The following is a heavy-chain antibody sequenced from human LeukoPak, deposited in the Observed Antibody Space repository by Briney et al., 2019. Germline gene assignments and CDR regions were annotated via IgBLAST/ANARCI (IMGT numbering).Heavy chain of an antibody. Sequence: GGSLRLSCAASGFTFSSYAMSSVRQAPGKGLEWVSAISGGGGSTYYADSVKGRFTISRDNPKNTLFLQMNSLRAEDTAVYYCAKFRGSYYSAFDYWGQGTLVTVSS. J-gene: IGHJ4*02. CDR2: ISGGGGST. CDR1: GFTFSSYA. V-gene: IGHV3-23*01. CDR3: AKFRGSYYSAFDY. D-gene: IGHD1-26*01.